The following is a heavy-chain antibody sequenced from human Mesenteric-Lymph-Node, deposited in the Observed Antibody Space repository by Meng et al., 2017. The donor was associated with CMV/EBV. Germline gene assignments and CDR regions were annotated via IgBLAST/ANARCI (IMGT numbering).Heavy chain of an antibody. CDR2: IGSSGETM. Sequence: GGSLRLSCAASGFTLNSQSMKWVRQAPGKGLEWVSYIGSSGETMSYADSVRGRFTISRDNSKHSLYLQMNSLRAEDTAVYYCARDILWWSLDYWGQGTLVTVSS. D-gene: IGHD3-10*01. CDR3: ARDILWWSLDY. J-gene: IGHJ4*02. V-gene: IGHV3-48*04. CDR1: GFTLNSQS.